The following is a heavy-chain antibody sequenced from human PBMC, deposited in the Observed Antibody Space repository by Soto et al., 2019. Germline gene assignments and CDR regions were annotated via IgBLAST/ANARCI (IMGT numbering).Heavy chain of an antibody. J-gene: IGHJ4*02. D-gene: IGHD2-8*01. CDR1: GFTFSDYA. CDR3: AKGDQERQWVFLQN. Sequence: VQLLESGGGLIQPGGSLRLSCVASGFTFSDYAMTWVRQTPGKGMEWVSTISGSAGDTFYADSVKGRFTISRDNSKRTLHLEMHRLRVEDSAVYYCAKGDQERQWVFLQNWGQGSLVTVSS. V-gene: IGHV3-23*01. CDR2: ISGSAGDT.